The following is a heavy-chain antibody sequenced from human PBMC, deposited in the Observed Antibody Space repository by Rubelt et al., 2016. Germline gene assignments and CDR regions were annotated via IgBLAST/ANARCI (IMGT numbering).Heavy chain of an antibody. V-gene: IGHV3-23*01. CDR1: GFTFSNYA. D-gene: IGHD3-3*01. CDR2: ISGSGGNT. Sequence: VQLLDSGGGLVQPGGSLRLSCATSGFTFSNYAMSWVRQAPGKGLEWVSAISGSGGNTYYADFAKGRFTISRDNSKNTLYLQMNSLRAEDTAVYYCAREWGFGVAPIDYWGQGTLVTVSS. J-gene: IGHJ4*02. CDR3: AREWGFGVAPIDY.